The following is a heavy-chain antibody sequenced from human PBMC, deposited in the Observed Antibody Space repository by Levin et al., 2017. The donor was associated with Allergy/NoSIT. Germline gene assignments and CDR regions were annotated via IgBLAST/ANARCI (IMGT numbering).Heavy chain of an antibody. CDR3: ARAVDYYDSSGYGDY. D-gene: IGHD3-22*01. V-gene: IGHV1-2*02. J-gene: IGHJ4*02. CDR2: INPNSGDT. Sequence: GASVKVSCKASGYTFTGQYMHWVRQAPGQGLEWMGWINPNSGDTNYAQKFQGRVTMTRDTSISTAYMELSRLRSDDTAVYYCARAVDYYDSSGYGDYWGQGTLVSVSS. CDR1: GYTFTGQY.